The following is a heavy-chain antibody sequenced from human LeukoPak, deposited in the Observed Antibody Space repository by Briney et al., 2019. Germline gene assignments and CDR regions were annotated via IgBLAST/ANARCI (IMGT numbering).Heavy chain of an antibody. CDR1: GFTFSSYE. CDR2: IGTAGDT. CDR3: ARSSSSSYDGFDY. Sequence: GGSLRLSCAASGFTFSSYEMHWVRQATGKGLEWVSAIGTAGDTYYPGSVKGRFTISRENAKNSLYLQMNSLRAGDTAVYYCARSSSSSYDGFDYWGQGTLVTVSS. J-gene: IGHJ4*02. V-gene: IGHV3-13*01. D-gene: IGHD6-6*01.